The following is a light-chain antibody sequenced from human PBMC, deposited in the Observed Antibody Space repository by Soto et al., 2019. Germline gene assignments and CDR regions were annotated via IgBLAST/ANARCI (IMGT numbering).Light chain of an antibody. J-gene: IGLJ3*02. CDR1: SSNIGASYD. CDR2: GNN. V-gene: IGLV1-40*01. Sequence: QAVVTQAPSVSGAPGQRVTISCTGSSSNIGASYDVHWYQQVPGTALKLLIYGNNNRPSGVPDRFSGSKSGTSASLAITGLQAEDEADYYCQSFDSSLSGSGVFGGGTKLTVL. CDR3: QSFDSSLSGSGV.